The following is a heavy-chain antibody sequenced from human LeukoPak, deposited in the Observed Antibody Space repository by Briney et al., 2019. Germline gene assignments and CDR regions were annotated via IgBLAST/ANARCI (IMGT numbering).Heavy chain of an antibody. CDR2: INPSGGST. V-gene: IGHV1-46*01. CDR1: GYTFTSYY. D-gene: IGHD3-3*01. Sequence: ASVKVSCKASGYTFTSYYMHWVRQAPGQGLEWMGIINPSGGSTSYAQKFQGRVTMTRDTSTSTVYMELSSLRAEDTAVYYCAKGSKEVLFTRDHYMDVWGKGTTVTISS. CDR3: AKGSKEVLFTRDHYMDV. J-gene: IGHJ6*03.